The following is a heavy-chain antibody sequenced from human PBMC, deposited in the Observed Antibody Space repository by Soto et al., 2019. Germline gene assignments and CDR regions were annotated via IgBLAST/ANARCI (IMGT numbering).Heavy chain of an antibody. CDR1: GFTVSSNY. J-gene: IGHJ6*03. V-gene: IGHV3-53*04. CDR2: IYSGGST. CDR3: ARDSPGYYYMDV. Sequence: EVQLVESGGGLVQPGGSLRLSCAASGFTVSSNYMSWVRQAPGKGLEWVSVIYSGGSTYYADSVKGRFTISRYNSKNTLYLQMNSLRAEDTAVYYCARDSPGYYYMDVWGKGTTVTVSS.